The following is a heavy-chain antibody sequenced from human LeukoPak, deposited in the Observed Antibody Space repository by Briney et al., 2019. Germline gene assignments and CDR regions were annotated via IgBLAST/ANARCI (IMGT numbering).Heavy chain of an antibody. CDR2: ISGSGGST. CDR3: AKVTYYGSGSLLGMDV. CDR1: GFTFSSYA. Sequence: GGSLRLSCAASGFTFSSYAMSWVRQAPGKGLEWVSAISGSGGSTYYADSVKGRFTISRDNSKDTLYLQMNSLRAEDTAVYYCAKVTYYGSGSLLGMDVWGQGTTVTVSS. V-gene: IGHV3-23*01. J-gene: IGHJ6*02. D-gene: IGHD3-10*01.